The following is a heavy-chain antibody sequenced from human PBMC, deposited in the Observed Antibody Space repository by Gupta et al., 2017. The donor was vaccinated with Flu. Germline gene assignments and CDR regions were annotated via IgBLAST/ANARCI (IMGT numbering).Heavy chain of an antibody. V-gene: IGHV3-21*01. CDR1: GFTFSSYS. D-gene: IGHD5-18*01. CDR2: ISSSSSYI. Sequence: EVQLVESGGGLVKPGGALRRSCAASGFTFSSYSMNWVRQAPGKGLEWVSSISSSSSYIYYADSVKGRFTISRDNAKNSLYLQMNSLRAEDTAVYYCAREDPYSYGPDFDYWGQGTLVTVSS. CDR3: AREDPYSYGPDFDY. J-gene: IGHJ4*02.